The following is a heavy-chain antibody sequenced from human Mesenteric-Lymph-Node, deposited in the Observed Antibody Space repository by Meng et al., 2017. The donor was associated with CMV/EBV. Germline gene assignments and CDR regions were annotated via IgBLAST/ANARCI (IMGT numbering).Heavy chain of an antibody. V-gene: IGHV3-74*01. CDR1: GFTFSSYW. D-gene: IGHD2-2*01. J-gene: IGHJ6*02. CDR3: ARKYGSSTSRYYYYGMDV. Sequence: GESLKISCAASGFTFSSYWMHWVRQAPGKGLVWVSRINTDGSSTTYADSRKGRFTISRDNAKNSLYLQMNSLRAEDTAVYYCARKYGSSTSRYYYYGMDVWGQGTTVTVSS. CDR2: INTDGSST.